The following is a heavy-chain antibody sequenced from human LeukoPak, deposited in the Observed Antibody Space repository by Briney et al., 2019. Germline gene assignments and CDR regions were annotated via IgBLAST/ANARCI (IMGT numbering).Heavy chain of an antibody. CDR2: ISGSGGIT. J-gene: IGHJ5*02. V-gene: IGHV3-23*01. CDR1: GFTISSYA. CDR3: ARTQYSSGWYNWFDR. D-gene: IGHD6-19*01. Sequence: GGSLRLSCAASGFTISSYAMSWVRQAPGKGLEWVSAISGSGGITYYADSVKGRFTISRDNSKNTLYLQMNSLRAEDTAVYYCARTQYSSGWYNWFDRWGQGTLVTVSS.